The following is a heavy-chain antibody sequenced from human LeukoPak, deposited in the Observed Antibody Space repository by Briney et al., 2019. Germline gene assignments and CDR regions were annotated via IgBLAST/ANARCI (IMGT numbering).Heavy chain of an antibody. CDR1: GFTFSSYA. D-gene: IGHD1-7*01. V-gene: IGHV3-30*01. J-gene: IGHJ4*02. CDR2: ISYDGSNK. CDR3: ARAIRYNWNYGGGDY. Sequence: GGSLRLSCAASGFTFSSYAMHWVRQAPGKGLEWVAVISYDGSNKYYADFVKGRFTISRDNSKNTLYLQMNSLRAEDTAVYYCARAIRYNWNYGGGDYWGQGTLVTVSS.